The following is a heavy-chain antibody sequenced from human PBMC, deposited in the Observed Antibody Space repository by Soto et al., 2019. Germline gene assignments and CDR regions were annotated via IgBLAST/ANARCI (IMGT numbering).Heavy chain of an antibody. D-gene: IGHD5-12*01. J-gene: IGHJ5*02. Sequence: SETLSLTCTVSDYSISVDYSWGWIRQPPGKGLEWIGTISHSGSTYYNPSLKSRVTISVDTSKNQFSLKLSSVTAADTAVYYCARRRGARSTTNWFDPLGQGTLVAVSS. CDR1: DYSISVDYS. CDR2: ISHSGST. V-gene: IGHV4-38-2*02. CDR3: ARRRGARSTTNWFDP.